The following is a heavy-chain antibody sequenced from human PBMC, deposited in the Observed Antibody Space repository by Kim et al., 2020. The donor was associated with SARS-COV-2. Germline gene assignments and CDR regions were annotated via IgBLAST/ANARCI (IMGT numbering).Heavy chain of an antibody. Sequence: GGSLRLSCAASGFTFSSYWMSWVRQAPGKVLEWVANIKQDGSEKYYVDSVKGRFTISRDNAKNSLYLQMNSLRAEDTAVYYCARGSDRAAAGLNDYWGQGTLVTVSS. CDR2: IKQDGSEK. CDR1: GFTFSSYW. J-gene: IGHJ4*02. CDR3: ARGSDRAAAGLNDY. D-gene: IGHD6-13*01. V-gene: IGHV3-7*01.